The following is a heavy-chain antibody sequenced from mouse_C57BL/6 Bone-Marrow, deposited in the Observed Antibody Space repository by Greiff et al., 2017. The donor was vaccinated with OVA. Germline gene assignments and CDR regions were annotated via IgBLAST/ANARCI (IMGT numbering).Heavy chain of an antibody. D-gene: IGHD2-12*01. CDR1: GYTFTSYW. CDR2: IHPYSGST. V-gene: IGHV1-64*01. J-gene: IGHJ3*01. CDR3: ARAYDDPSAY. Sequence: QVQLQQPGAELVKPGASVKLSCKASGYTFTSYWMHWVKQRPGQGLEWIGMIHPYSGSTNYNEKFKSKATLTVDKSSSTAYMQLSSLTSEDSAVYYCARAYDDPSAYWGQGTLVTVSA.